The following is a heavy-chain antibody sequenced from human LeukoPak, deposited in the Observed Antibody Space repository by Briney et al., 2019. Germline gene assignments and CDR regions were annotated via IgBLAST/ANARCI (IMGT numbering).Heavy chain of an antibody. Sequence: SETLSVTCTVSGGSISFYYWSWIRQPAGKGLEWVGRIYTSGSTNYNPSLKSRVTISLDKSKNQFSLKLSSVTAAGTAVYYCERGTYYDSTAYYWFDPWGQGTLVTVSS. D-gene: IGHD3-22*01. J-gene: IGHJ5*02. V-gene: IGHV4-4*07. CDR2: IYTSGST. CDR3: ERGTYYDSTAYYWFDP. CDR1: GGSISFYY.